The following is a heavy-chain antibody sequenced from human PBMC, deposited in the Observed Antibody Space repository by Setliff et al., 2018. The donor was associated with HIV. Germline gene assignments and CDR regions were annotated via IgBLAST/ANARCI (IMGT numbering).Heavy chain of an antibody. CDR3: ARGWELPFYYFYYYMDV. CDR1: DGSFSGYY. D-gene: IGHD1-26*01. J-gene: IGHJ6*03. V-gene: IGHV4-34*01. CDR2: INHSGST. Sequence: TLSLTCAVSDGSFSGYYWSWIRQPPGKGLEWIGEINHSGSTNYNPSLKSRVTISVDTSKSQFSLRLRSVTAADTAVYYCARGWELPFYYFYYYMDVWGKGTTVTVSS.